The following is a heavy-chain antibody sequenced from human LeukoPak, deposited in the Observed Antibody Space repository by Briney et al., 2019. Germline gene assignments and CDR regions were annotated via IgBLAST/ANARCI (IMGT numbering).Heavy chain of an antibody. CDR1: GYTFTGYY. V-gene: IGHV1-2*02. CDR3: ARADQYQLQPFDY. J-gene: IGHJ4*02. D-gene: IGHD2-2*01. Sequence: ASVKVSCKASGYTFTGYYMHWVRQAPGQGLEWMGWINPNSGGTNYAQKFQGRVTMTRDTSISTAYMELSRLRSDDTAVYYCARADQYQLQPFDYWGQGTLVTVSS. CDR2: INPNSGGT.